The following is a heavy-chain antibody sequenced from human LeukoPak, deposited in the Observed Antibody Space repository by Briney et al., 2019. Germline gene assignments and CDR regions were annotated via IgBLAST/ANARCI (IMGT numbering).Heavy chain of an antibody. Sequence: GGSLRLSCAASGFTFSSYGMHWVRQAPGKGLEWVAIISYDGNNKYYGDSVKGRFTISRDNSKTTLYLQMNSLRVEDTAVYYCAKRNGFWGQGTLVTVPS. D-gene: IGHD1-1*01. J-gene: IGHJ4*02. CDR1: GFTFSSYG. CDR2: ISYDGNNK. CDR3: AKRNGF. V-gene: IGHV3-30*18.